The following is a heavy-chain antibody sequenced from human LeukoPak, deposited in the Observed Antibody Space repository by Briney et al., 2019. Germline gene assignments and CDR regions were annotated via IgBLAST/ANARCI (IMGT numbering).Heavy chain of an antibody. D-gene: IGHD6-13*01. V-gene: IGHV1-3*01. Sequence: GASVKVSCNASGYTFTSYAMHWVRQAPGQRLEWMGWINAGNGNTKYSQKFQGRVTITRDTSASTAYMELSSLRSEDTAVYYCARDPIGSSWPYYFDYWGQGTLVTVSS. CDR2: INAGNGNT. CDR1: GYTFTSYA. J-gene: IGHJ4*02. CDR3: ARDPIGSSWPYYFDY.